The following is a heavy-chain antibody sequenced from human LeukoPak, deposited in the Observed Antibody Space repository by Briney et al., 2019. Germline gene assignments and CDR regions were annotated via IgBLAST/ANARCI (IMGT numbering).Heavy chain of an antibody. CDR2: ITPNSGGT. Sequence: GASVKGSCKASGYTFTIYYMHWGRQAPGHGLEWIGWITPNSGGTNYAQKFQGWVTMTRDTSIRTAYMELSRMRSDDTPVYYCARGGAVAGTIRPLDAYWGQGTLVTVSS. J-gene: IGHJ4*02. D-gene: IGHD6-19*01. CDR3: ARGGAVAGTIRPLDAY. CDR1: GYTFTIYY. V-gene: IGHV1-2*04.